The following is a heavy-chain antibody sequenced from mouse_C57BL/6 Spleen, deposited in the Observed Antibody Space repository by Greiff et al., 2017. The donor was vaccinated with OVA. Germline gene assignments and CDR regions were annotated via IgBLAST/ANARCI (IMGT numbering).Heavy chain of an antibody. V-gene: IGHV1-55*01. D-gene: IGHD4-1*02. Sequence: QVQLKQPGAELVKPGASVKMSCKASGYTFTSYWITWVKQRPGQGLEWIGDIYPGSGSTNYNEKFKSKATLTVDTSSSTAYMQLSSLTSEDSAVYYCARSEGGGNWDDYWGKGTTLTVSS. CDR1: GYTFTSYW. CDR2: IYPGSGST. CDR3: ARSEGGGNWDDY. J-gene: IGHJ2*01.